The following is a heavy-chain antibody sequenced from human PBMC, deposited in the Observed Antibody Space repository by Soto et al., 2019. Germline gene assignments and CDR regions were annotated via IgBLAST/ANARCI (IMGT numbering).Heavy chain of an antibody. CDR3: ARWGLQSFFDY. D-gene: IGHD4-4*01. J-gene: IGHJ4*02. V-gene: IGHV1-3*01. CDR1: GYTFTSYA. Sequence: ASVKVSCKASGYTFTSYAMHWVRQAPGQRLEWMGRINAGNGNTKYSQKFQGRVTITRDTSASTAYMELSSLRSEDTAVYYCARWGLQSFFDYWGQGTLVTVSS. CDR2: INAGNGNT.